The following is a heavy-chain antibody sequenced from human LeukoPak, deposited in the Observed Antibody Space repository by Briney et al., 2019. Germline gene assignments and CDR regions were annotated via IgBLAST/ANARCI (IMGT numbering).Heavy chain of an antibody. CDR2: INWNGGST. D-gene: IGHD6-6*01. CDR3: ARGSSNIAARNNWFDP. V-gene: IGHV3-20*04. Sequence: GGSLRLSCAASGFTVSSNYMTWVRQAPGKGLEWVSGINWNGGSTGYADSVKGRFTISRDNAKNSLYLQMNSLRAEDTAVYYCARGSSNIAARNNWFDPWGQGTLVTVSS. J-gene: IGHJ5*02. CDR1: GFTVSSNY.